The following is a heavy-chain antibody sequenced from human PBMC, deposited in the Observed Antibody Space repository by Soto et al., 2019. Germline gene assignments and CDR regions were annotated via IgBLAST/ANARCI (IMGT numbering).Heavy chain of an antibody. CDR1: GFTFSTYA. V-gene: IGHV3-23*01. CDR2: ISGRGGST. Sequence: GGSIRLSCAPSGFTFSTYAMSWFRQGPGKGLEWLSAISGRGGSTYYAAAVKARFTISRDNSKITLYLQMNSLSAEDTAVYDCANQRYRAYCFDFWGQGTLVTVSS. D-gene: IGHD3-9*01. CDR3: ANQRYRAYCFDF. J-gene: IGHJ4*02.